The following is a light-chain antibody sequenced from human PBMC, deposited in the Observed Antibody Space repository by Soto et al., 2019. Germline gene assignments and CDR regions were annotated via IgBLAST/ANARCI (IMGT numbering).Light chain of an antibody. Sequence: EIVLTQSPATLSLSPGERVTLSCRASQSVSSYLAWYQQKPGQAPRLLIYDASNRATGIPARFSGSGSGTDFTLTISRLEPEDFAVYYCQQYGSTRWTFGQGTKVDIK. CDR1: QSVSSY. V-gene: IGKV3-11*01. J-gene: IGKJ1*01. CDR3: QQYGSTRWT. CDR2: DAS.